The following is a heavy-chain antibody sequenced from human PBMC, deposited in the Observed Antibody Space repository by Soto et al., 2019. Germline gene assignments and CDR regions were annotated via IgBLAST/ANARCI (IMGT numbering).Heavy chain of an antibody. V-gene: IGHV4-39*01. CDR2: IYYSGST. CDR3: ARRRMILTGYYSWFDP. Sequence: PSETLSLTCTVSGGSISSSSYYWGWIRQPPGKGLEWIGSIYYSGSTYYNPSLKSRVTISVDTSKNQSSLKLSSVTAADTAVYYCARRRMILTGYYSWFDPWGQGTLVTVS. D-gene: IGHD3-9*01. J-gene: IGHJ5*02. CDR1: GGSISSSSYY.